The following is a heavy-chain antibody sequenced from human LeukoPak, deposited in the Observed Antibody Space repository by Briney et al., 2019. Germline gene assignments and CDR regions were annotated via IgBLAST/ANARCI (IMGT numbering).Heavy chain of an antibody. CDR2: IYHSEST. CDR3: ASLVSSRIMITFGGVIAPYYFDY. CDR1: GGSISSSNW. J-gene: IGHJ4*02. D-gene: IGHD3-16*02. V-gene: IGHV4-4*02. Sequence: PSGTLSLTCAVSGGSISSSNWWSWVRQPPGKGLEWIGEIYHSESTNYNPSLKSRVTISVDKSKNQFSLKLSSVTAADTAVYYCASLVSSRIMITFGGVIAPYYFDYWGQGTLVTVSS.